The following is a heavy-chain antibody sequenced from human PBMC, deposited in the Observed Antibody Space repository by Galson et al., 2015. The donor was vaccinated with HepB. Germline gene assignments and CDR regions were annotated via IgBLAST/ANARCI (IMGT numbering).Heavy chain of an antibody. CDR1: GFTFSSYA. D-gene: IGHD2-2*01. CDR3: ALSMPSLTYYYYYGMDV. CDR2: ISYDGSNK. Sequence: SLRLSCAASGFTFSSYAMHWVRQAPGKGLEWVAVISYDGSNKYYADSVKGRFTISRDNSKNTLYLQMNSLRAEDTAVYYCALSMPSLTYYYYYGMDVWGQGTTVTVSS. J-gene: IGHJ6*02. V-gene: IGHV3-30-3*01.